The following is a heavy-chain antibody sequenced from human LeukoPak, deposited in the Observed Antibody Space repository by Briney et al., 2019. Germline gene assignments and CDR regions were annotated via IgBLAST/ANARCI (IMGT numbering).Heavy chain of an antibody. CDR1: GFTFGDYA. CDR2: IRSKAYGGTT. Sequence: GGSLRLSCTASGFTFGDYAMSWFRQAPGKGLEWVGFIRSKAYGGTTEYAASVKGRFTISRDDSKSIAYLQMNSLKTEDTAVYYCTSAEYGGSYEATYYFDYWGQGTLVTVSS. CDR3: TSAEYGGSYEATYYFDY. D-gene: IGHD1-26*01. V-gene: IGHV3-49*03. J-gene: IGHJ4*02.